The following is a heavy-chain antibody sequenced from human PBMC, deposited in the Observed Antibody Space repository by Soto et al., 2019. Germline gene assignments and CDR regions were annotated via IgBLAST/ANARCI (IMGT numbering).Heavy chain of an antibody. V-gene: IGHV3-23*01. D-gene: IGHD3-10*01. J-gene: IGHJ6*02. CDR3: AKSRSSFFYYGMDV. CDR2: IGGGAGRT. CDR1: GFTFSSFP. Sequence: GGSLRLSCAASGFTFSSFPMNWVRQAPGKGLEWVSGIGGGAGRTYYADSVKGRCTISRDSSKDTIYLQMNSLRAEDTAIYYCAKSRSSFFYYGMDVWGQGTTVTV.